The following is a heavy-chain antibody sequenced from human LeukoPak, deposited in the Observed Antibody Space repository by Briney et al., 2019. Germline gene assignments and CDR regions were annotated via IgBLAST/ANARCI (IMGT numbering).Heavy chain of an antibody. CDR2: IYYSGST. V-gene: IGHV4-31*03. CDR1: GGSISRGGSY. Sequence: SQTLSLTCTVSGGSISRGGSYWSWIRQHPGKGLEWIGYIYYSGSTYYNPSLKSRVTISVDTSNNQFSLKLSSVTAADTGMYFCARIGSGRSHFDYWGQGTLVTVSS. J-gene: IGHJ4*02. CDR3: ARIGSGRSHFDY. D-gene: IGHD3-10*01.